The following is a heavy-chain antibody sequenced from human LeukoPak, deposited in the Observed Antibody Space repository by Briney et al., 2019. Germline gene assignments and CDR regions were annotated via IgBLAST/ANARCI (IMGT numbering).Heavy chain of an antibody. V-gene: IGHV3-48*01. D-gene: IGHD2-21*01. CDR1: GFTLSSYS. CDR2: ISTTSRTI. J-gene: IGHJ4*02. Sequence: GGSLRLSCAASGFTLSSYSMNWVRQAPGKGLEWVSYISTTSRTIHYADSVKGRFTIPRDNAKNSLYLQMSSLRAEDTAVYYCARAGHADSFDYWGQGALVTVSS. CDR3: ARAGHADSFDY.